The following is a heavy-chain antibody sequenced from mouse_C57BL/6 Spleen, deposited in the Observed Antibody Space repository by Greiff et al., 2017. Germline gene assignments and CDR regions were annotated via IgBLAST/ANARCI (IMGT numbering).Heavy chain of an antibody. V-gene: IGHV1-5*01. J-gene: IGHJ4*01. CDR3: TTTVVAPGAMDY. CDR1: GYTFTSYW. Sequence: SGTVLARPGASVKMSCKTSGYTFTSYWMHWVKQRPGQGLEWIGAIYPGNSDTSYNQKFKGKAKLTAVTSASTAYMELSSLTNEDSAVYYCTTTVVAPGAMDYWGQGTSVTVSS. CDR2: IYPGNSDT. D-gene: IGHD1-1*01.